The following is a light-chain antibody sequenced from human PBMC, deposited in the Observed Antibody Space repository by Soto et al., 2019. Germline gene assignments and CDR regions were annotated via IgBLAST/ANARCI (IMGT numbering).Light chain of an antibody. J-gene: IGKJ1*01. CDR1: QSISRW. CDR3: QQSTNYPRT. V-gene: IGKV1-5*01. CDR2: DAS. Sequence: DIQMTQSPSSLSASVGDRVTITCRASQSISRWLAWYQQKPGKAPKLLIYDASISEGGVPSRFSGSGSGTEFAITIRGLEPADFALYYCQQSTNYPRTFGQPTKVESK.